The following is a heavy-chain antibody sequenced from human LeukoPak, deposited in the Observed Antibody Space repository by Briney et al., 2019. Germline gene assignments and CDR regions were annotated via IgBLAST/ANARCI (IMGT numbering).Heavy chain of an antibody. J-gene: IGHJ2*01. Sequence: ASVKVSCKASGGTFSSYAISWVRQAPGQGLEWMGGIIPIFGTANYAQKFQGRVTITADKSTSTAYMELSSLRSEDTAVYYCARGLDYSDTSGFWGYWYFDLWGRGTLVTVSP. CDR2: IIPIFGTA. V-gene: IGHV1-69*06. D-gene: IGHD3-22*01. CDR3: ARGLDYSDTSGFWGYWYFDL. CDR1: GGTFSSYA.